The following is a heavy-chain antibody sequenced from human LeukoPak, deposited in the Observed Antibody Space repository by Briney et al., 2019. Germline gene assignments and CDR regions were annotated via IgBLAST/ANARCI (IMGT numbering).Heavy chain of an antibody. CDR2: IYYSGST. D-gene: IGHD2-21*02. V-gene: IGHV4-39*01. Sequence: SETLSLTCTVSGGSISSSSYYWGWIRQPPGKGLEWIGSIYYSGSTYYNPSLKSRVTISVDTSKNQFSLKLSSVTAADTAVYYCARHRRDRVIYYYYYMDVWGKGTTVTISS. J-gene: IGHJ6*03. CDR3: ARHRRDRVIYYYYYMDV. CDR1: GGSISSSSYY.